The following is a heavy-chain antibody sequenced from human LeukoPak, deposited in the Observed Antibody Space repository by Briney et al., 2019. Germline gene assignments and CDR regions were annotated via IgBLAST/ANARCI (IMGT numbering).Heavy chain of an antibody. CDR2: IVPFHGAT. J-gene: IGHJ5*02. D-gene: IGHD2-21*02. CDR3: ARVVTTIPS. Sequence: SVKVSCKASGDTFRNYAIYWVRQAPGQGLEWMGRIVPFHGATNYAQSFQGRVTITADESTSTAYMELSGLRSEDTAVYYCARVVTTIPSWGQGTRVIVSS. CDR1: GDTFRNYA. V-gene: IGHV1-69*11.